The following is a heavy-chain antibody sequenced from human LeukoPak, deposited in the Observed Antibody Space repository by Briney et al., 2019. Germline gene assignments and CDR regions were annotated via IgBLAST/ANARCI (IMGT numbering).Heavy chain of an antibody. CDR3: ARYPLRFYYFDF. Sequence: SETLSLTCAVYAGSFSGYYWSWIRQPPGKGLEWIGEINHIGSTNYNPSLKSRVTISVDTSKNQFSLKLSSVTAADTAVYYCARYPLRFYYFDFWGQGTLVTVSS. CDR2: INHIGST. D-gene: IGHD4-17*01. CDR1: AGSFSGYY. V-gene: IGHV4-34*01. J-gene: IGHJ4*02.